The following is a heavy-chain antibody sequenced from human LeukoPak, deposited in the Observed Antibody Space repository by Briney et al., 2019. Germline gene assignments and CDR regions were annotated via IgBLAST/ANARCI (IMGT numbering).Heavy chain of an antibody. J-gene: IGHJ4*02. V-gene: IGHV1-2*02. Sequence: ASVKVSCKASGYTFTGYYMHWVRQAPGQGLEWMGWINPNSGGTNYAQKFQGRVTMTRDTSISTAYMELSRLRSDGTAVYYCAKDPRTYSSSWYSDYWGQGTLVTVSS. CDR2: INPNSGGT. CDR3: AKDPRTYSSSWYSDY. CDR1: GYTFTGYY. D-gene: IGHD6-13*01.